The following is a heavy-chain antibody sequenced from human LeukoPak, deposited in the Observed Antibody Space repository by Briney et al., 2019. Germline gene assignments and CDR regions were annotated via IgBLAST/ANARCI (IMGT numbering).Heavy chain of an antibody. Sequence: KPSETLSLTCTISGGSISDYYWSRIRQPPGKGLEWIGYIYYSGSTNYNPSLKSRVTISVDTSKNQFSLKLRYVTAADTAVYYCARVTGYMVEDFFDYWGQGTLVTVSS. CDR1: GGSISDYY. D-gene: IGHD3-9*01. CDR3: ARVTGYMVEDFFDY. J-gene: IGHJ4*02. V-gene: IGHV4-59*01. CDR2: IYYSGST.